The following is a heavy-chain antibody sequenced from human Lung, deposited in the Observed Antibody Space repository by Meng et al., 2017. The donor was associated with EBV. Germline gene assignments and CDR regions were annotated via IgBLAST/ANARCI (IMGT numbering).Heavy chain of an antibody. V-gene: IGHV4-4*07. J-gene: IGHJ4*02. CDR1: GDSISDYF. CDR3: ARESFNSGWYSDY. D-gene: IGHD6-19*01. Sequence: QVPLQEPGPGLVKSSETLSLTCTVSGDSISDYFWNWIRQPAGKGLEWIGRIYSSGITNYNPSLQSRVTMSVDTSKNQFSLKLYSVTAADTAVYYCARESFNSGWYSDYWGQGTLVTVSS. CDR2: IYSSGIT.